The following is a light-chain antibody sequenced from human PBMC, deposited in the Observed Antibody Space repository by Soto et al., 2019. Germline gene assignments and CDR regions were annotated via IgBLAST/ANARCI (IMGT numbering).Light chain of an antibody. Sequence: DIQITQSPSTLSASVGDRVTITCRASQNITRWLAWYQQKQGKAPKLLIYQASTLESGVPSRFRGTGSGTECSLPISRLRPEDFETYYCQQFKNYPLTFGGGTKVDIK. CDR2: QAS. CDR1: QNITRW. J-gene: IGKJ4*01. CDR3: QQFKNYPLT. V-gene: IGKV1-5*03.